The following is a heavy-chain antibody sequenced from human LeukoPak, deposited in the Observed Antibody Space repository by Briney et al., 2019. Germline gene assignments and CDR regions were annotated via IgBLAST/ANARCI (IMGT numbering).Heavy chain of an antibody. CDR3: ARGGKGNADGYNQALNY. CDR2: INHSGGST. V-gene: IGHV1-46*01. Sequence: ASVKVSCEASGYTFTNYYIHWVRQAPGQTLEWMGIINHSGGSTSYAQKIQGRVTMTRDTSTSTVYMELSSLKSEDTAVYYCARGGKGNADGYNQALNYWGQGTLVTVSS. J-gene: IGHJ4*02. D-gene: IGHD5-24*01. CDR1: GYTFTNYY.